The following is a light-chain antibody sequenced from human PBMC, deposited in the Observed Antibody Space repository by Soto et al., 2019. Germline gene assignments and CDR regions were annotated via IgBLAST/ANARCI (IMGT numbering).Light chain of an antibody. CDR1: QSVSSY. V-gene: IGKV3-11*01. CDR3: QQRSNWPT. J-gene: IGKJ3*01. Sequence: EIVLTLSPATLSLSPGERVTLSCRASQSVSSYLAWYQQKPGQAPRLLIYDASNRATGIPARFSGSGSGTDFTLTISSLEPEDFAVYYCQQRSNWPTFGPGTKVDIK. CDR2: DAS.